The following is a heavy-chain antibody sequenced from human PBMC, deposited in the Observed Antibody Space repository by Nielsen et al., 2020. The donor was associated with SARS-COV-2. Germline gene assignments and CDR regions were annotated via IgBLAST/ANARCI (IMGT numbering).Heavy chain of an antibody. J-gene: IGHJ6*03. CDR2: ISSSSSTI. V-gene: IGHV3-48*01. CDR3: ARLGYQLLPYYYYYMDV. CDR1: GFTFSSYS. Sequence: GESLKISCAASGFTFSSYSMNWVRQAPGKGLEWVSYISSSSSTIYYADSVKGRFTISRDNAKNSLYLQMNSLRAEDTAVYYCARLGYQLLPYYYYYMDVWGKGTTVTVSS. D-gene: IGHD2-2*01.